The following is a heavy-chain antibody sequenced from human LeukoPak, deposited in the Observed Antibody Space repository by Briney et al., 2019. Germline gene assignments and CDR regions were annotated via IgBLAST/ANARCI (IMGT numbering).Heavy chain of an antibody. Sequence: SETLSLTCTVSGGSISSYYWSWIRQPAGKGLEWIGRIYTSGSTNYNPSLKSRVTMSVDTSKNQFSLKLSSVTAADTAVYYCARDLKGLNYDSSGRNAFDIWGQGTMVTVSS. J-gene: IGHJ3*02. CDR2: IYTSGST. CDR1: GGSISSYY. CDR3: ARDLKGLNYDSSGRNAFDI. V-gene: IGHV4-4*07. D-gene: IGHD3-22*01.